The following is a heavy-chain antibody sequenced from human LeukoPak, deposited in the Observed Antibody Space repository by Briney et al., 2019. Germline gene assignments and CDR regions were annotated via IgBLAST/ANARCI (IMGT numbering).Heavy chain of an antibody. Sequence: ASVKVSCKTSGDTFTSYDINWVRQATGQGLEWMGWKNPNSGNTNYAQKFQGRVTLTRDTSISTAYMELSSLRSEDTAVYYCARGGTLVQGVTILSGMDVWGQGTTVTVSS. D-gene: IGHD3-10*01. CDR3: ARGGTLVQGVTILSGMDV. CDR2: KNPNSGNT. V-gene: IGHV1-8*01. CDR1: GDTFTSYD. J-gene: IGHJ6*02.